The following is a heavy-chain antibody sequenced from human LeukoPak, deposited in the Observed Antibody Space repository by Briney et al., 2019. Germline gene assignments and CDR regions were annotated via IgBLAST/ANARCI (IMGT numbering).Heavy chain of an antibody. CDR1: NYSISSGYF. J-gene: IGHJ5*02. CDR3: ARGPYTNTNYFDP. Sequence: SETLSLTCGVSNYSISSGYFWGCLRQSPGKGLEWIGSIPHGGSTYYNPSLESRVTISLDTSKNQFSLKLGSVTAADTAVYFCARGPYTNTNYFDPWGQGTQVTVTS. D-gene: IGHD2-2*02. CDR2: IPHGGST. V-gene: IGHV4-38-2*01.